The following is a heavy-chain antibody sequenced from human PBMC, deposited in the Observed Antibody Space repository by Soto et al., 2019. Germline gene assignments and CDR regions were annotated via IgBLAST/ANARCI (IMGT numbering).Heavy chain of an antibody. CDR2: IDPIDSYT. J-gene: IGHJ4*02. D-gene: IGHD3-9*01. CDR1: GYTFTSYW. V-gene: IGHV5-10-1*01. CDR3: ARHPYDILTATDY. Sequence: GESLKISCKGSGYTFTSYWITWVRQMPGKGLEWMGRIDPIDSYTNYSPSFQGHVTISADKSISTAYLHWSSLKASDTAMYYCARHPYDILTATDYWGQGTLVTVSS.